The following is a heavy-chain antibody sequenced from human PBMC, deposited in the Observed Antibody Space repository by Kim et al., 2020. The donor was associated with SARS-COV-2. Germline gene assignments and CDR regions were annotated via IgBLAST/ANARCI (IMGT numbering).Heavy chain of an antibody. D-gene: IGHD5-12*01. J-gene: IGHJ4*02. CDR3: AREGRWLQCFDY. V-gene: IGHV3-7*03. Sequence: YVDSVKSRFTNSRDNAKNSLYLQMNSPRAEDTAVYYCAREGRWLQCFDYWGQGTLVTVSS.